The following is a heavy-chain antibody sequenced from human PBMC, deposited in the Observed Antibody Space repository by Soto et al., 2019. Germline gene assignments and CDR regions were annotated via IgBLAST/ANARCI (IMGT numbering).Heavy chain of an antibody. CDR1: GGSISSSSYY. V-gene: IGHV4-39*01. CDR2: IYYSGST. CDR3: ARRIDYDFWSGYYNY. D-gene: IGHD3-3*01. Sequence: SETLSLTCTVSGGSISSSSYYWGWIRQPPGKGLEWIGSIYYSGSTYYNPSLKSRVTISVDTSKNQFSLKLSAVTAADTAVYYCARRIDYDFWSGYYNYWGQGTLVTVSS. J-gene: IGHJ4*02.